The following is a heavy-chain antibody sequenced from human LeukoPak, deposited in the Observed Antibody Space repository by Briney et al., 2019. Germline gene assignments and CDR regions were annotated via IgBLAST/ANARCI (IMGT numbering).Heavy chain of an antibody. CDR3: ARQGYKSGWYPTFDF. D-gene: IGHD6-19*01. V-gene: IGHV4-59*01. J-gene: IGHJ4*02. Sequence: SETLSLTCTVSGDSIGTYYWSWIRRPPGKGLEWIGHVYYAGITDYNPSLQSRVTISVDPSRNQLSLKLNSVTAADTAVYYRARQGYKSGWYPTFDFWGPGTQVIVSS. CDR1: GDSIGTYY. CDR2: VYYAGIT.